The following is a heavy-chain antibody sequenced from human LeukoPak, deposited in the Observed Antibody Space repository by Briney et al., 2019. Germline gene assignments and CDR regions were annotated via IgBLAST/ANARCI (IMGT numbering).Heavy chain of an antibody. J-gene: IGHJ4*02. Sequence: SVNVSCKASGFTSTNFAVQWVRQARGQRLEWIGWIIVGSGATKCAQDFQERVTITRDLSTSTLYMELRSLTSEDTAVYYCAADLSNPRMGASYLDSWGQGTLVTVSS. V-gene: IGHV1-58*01. D-gene: IGHD3-16*01. CDR1: GFTSTNFA. CDR2: IIVGSGAT. CDR3: AADLSNPRMGASYLDS.